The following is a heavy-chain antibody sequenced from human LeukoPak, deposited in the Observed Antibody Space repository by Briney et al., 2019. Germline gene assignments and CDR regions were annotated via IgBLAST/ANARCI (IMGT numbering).Heavy chain of an antibody. D-gene: IGHD6-13*01. CDR3: AAGTAADF. CDR2: ISSSSSYT. Sequence: GGSLRLSSVVSGIPFSDYYMNWIRDAPGKGLEWISYISSSSSYTDYADSVKGRFTISRDNAKSALYLQMNSLRLEDTAVYYCAAGTAADFWGQGTLVTVSS. CDR1: GIPFSDYY. J-gene: IGHJ4*02. V-gene: IGHV3-11*03.